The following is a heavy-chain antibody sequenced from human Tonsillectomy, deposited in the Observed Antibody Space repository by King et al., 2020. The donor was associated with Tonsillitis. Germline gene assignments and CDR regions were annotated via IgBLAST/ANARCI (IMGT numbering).Heavy chain of an antibody. D-gene: IGHD3-22*01. V-gene: IGHV4-39*01. Sequence: QLQESGPGLVKPSETLSLTCTVSGGSISSSSYYWGWIRQPPGKGLEWIGSIYYSGSTYYNPSLKSRVTISVDTSKNQFSLKLSSVTAADTAVYYCASPFGITMIVAADAFDIWGQGTMVTVSS. J-gene: IGHJ3*02. CDR1: GGSISSSSYY. CDR2: IYYSGST. CDR3: ASPFGITMIVAADAFDI.